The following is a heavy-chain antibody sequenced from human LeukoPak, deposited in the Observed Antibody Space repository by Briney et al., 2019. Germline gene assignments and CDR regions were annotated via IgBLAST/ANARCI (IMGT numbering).Heavy chain of an antibody. Sequence: GGSLRLSCAASGFTFSSYAMSWVRQAPGKGLEWVSAISGSGGSTYYADSVKGRFTISRDNSKNTLYLQMNSLRAEDTAVYYCARDSTYYYDSGSSGPHYFDNWGQGTLVTVSS. D-gene: IGHD3-10*01. V-gene: IGHV3-23*01. CDR1: GFTFSSYA. CDR3: ARDSTYYYDSGSSGPHYFDN. J-gene: IGHJ4*02. CDR2: ISGSGGST.